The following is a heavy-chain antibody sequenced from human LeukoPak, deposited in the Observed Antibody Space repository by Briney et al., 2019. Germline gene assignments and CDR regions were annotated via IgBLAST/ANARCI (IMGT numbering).Heavy chain of an antibody. CDR3: ARDPQRFLEWFPFDY. V-gene: IGHV3-21*01. CDR2: ISSSSSYI. Sequence: GGSLRLSCAASGFTFSSYSMNWVRQAPGKGLEWVSSISSSSSYIYYADSVKGRFTISRDNAKNSLYLQMNSLRAEDTAVYYCARDPQRFLEWFPFDYWGQGTLVTVSS. D-gene: IGHD3-3*01. J-gene: IGHJ4*02. CDR1: GFTFSSYS.